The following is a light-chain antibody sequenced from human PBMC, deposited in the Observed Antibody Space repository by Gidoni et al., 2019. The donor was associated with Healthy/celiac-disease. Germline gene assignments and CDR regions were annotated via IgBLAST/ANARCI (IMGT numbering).Light chain of an antibody. CDR2: AAS. CDR1: QSISSY. CDR3: QQSYSTLIFT. J-gene: IGKJ3*01. Sequence: DIKMTQSPSSLSASVGDRVTITCRASQSISSYLNWYQQKPGKAPKLLIYAASSLQSEVPSRFSGSGSGTDFTLTISSLQPEDFATYYCQQSYSTLIFTFGPGTKVEIK. V-gene: IGKV1-39*01.